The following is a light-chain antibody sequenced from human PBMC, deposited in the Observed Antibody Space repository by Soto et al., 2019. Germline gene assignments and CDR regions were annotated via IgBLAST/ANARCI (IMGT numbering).Light chain of an antibody. J-gene: IGLJ1*01. CDR2: EVS. Sequence: QSALTQPASVSGSPGQSITISCTGTSSDVGGYNYVSWYQQYPGRTPKLMIYEVSNRPSGVSNRFSGSKSGNTASLTISGLQAEDEADYYCSSYTRSTTHVFGTGTKVTVL. CDR3: SSYTRSTTHV. CDR1: SSDVGGYNY. V-gene: IGLV2-14*01.